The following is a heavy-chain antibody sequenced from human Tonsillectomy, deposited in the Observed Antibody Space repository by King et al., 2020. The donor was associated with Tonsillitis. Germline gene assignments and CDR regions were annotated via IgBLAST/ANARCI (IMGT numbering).Heavy chain of an antibody. V-gene: IGHV1-2*02. CDR1: GYTFTGYY. Sequence: QLVQSGAEVKKPGASVKVSCKASGYTFTGYYMHWVRQAPGQGLEWMGWINPNSGGTNYAQKFQGRVTMTRDTCISTAYMELSRLRCDDTAVYYCARNHLIQXKRGLDVWGQGTTVTVSS. CDR3: ARNHLIQXKRGLDV. CDR2: INPNSGGT. J-gene: IGHJ6*02. D-gene: IGHD3-16*01.